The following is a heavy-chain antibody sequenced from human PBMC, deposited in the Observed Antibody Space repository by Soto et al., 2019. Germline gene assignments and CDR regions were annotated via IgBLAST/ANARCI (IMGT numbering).Heavy chain of an antibody. CDR1: GFTFSSYV. V-gene: IGHV3-30-3*01. Sequence: QVLLVESGGDAVQPGRSLRLSCAASGFTFSSYVFHWVRQAPGKGLEWVALTSNDGNKHYADSVKDRFTVSRDDSQNKLSLEMNGLRTEDTALYYCAREDEGSGYAGTFHHWGQGTLVTVSP. D-gene: IGHD3-22*01. J-gene: IGHJ1*01. CDR2: TSNDGNK. CDR3: AREDEGSGYAGTFHH.